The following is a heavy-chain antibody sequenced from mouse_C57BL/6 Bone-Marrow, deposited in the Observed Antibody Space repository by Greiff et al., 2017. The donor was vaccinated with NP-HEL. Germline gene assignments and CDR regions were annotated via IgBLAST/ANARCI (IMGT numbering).Heavy chain of an antibody. CDR1: GYTFTDYY. D-gene: IGHD1-1*01. Sequence: QVQLQQSGPELVKPGASVKISCKASGYTFTDYYINWVKQRPGQGLEWIGWIFPGSGSTYYNEKFKGKATLTVDKSSSTAYMLLRRLTSEDSAVYYGTRENYYGSNCLFAYWGQGTLVTVSA. V-gene: IGHV1-75*01. CDR3: TRENYYGSNCLFAY. J-gene: IGHJ3*01. CDR2: IFPGSGST.